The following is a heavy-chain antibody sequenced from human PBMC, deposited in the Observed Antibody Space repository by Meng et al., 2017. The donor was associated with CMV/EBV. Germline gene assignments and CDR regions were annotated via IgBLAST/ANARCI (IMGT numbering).Heavy chain of an antibody. D-gene: IGHD3/OR15-3a*01. Sequence: GGSLRLSCAASGFTFSSYAMHWVRQAPGKGLEWVAVISYDGSNKYYADSVKGRFTISRDNSKNTLYLQMSSLRAEDTAVYYCARDDFDYYGMDVWGQGTTVTVSS. CDR2: ISYDGSNK. J-gene: IGHJ6*02. V-gene: IGHV3-30*04. CDR3: ARDDFDYYGMDV. CDR1: GFTFSSYA.